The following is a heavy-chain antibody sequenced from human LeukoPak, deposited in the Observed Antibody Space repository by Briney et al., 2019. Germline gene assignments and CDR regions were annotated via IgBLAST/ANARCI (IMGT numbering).Heavy chain of an antibody. V-gene: IGHV3-74*01. CDR1: GFTFSSYW. J-gene: IGHJ3*02. CDR3: AKVFGIVGAADAFDI. Sequence: GGSLRLSCAASGFTFSSYWMHWVRQAPGKGLVWVSRINTDGSSTSYADSVKGRFTISRDNAKNTLYLQMNSLRAEDTAVYYCAKVFGIVGAADAFDIWGQGTMVTVSS. D-gene: IGHD1-26*01. CDR2: INTDGSST.